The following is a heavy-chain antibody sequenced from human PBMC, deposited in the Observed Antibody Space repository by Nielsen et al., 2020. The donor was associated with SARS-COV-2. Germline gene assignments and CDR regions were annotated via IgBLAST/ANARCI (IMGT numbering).Heavy chain of an antibody. CDR3: VGTYYDFWSGYPVGMDV. J-gene: IGHJ6*02. V-gene: IGHV3-21*01. D-gene: IGHD3-3*01. CDR2: ISSSSSYI. Sequence: GESLKISCAASGFTFSSYSMNWVRQAPGKGLEWVSSISSSSSYIYYADSVKGRFTISRDNAKNSLYLQMNSLRAEDTAVYYCVGTYYDFWSGYPVGMDVWGQGTTVTVSS. CDR1: GFTFSSYS.